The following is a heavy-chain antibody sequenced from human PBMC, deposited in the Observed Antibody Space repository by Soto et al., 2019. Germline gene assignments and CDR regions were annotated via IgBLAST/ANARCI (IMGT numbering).Heavy chain of an antibody. CDR2: ISYDGNNK. D-gene: IGHD5-12*01. V-gene: IGHV3-30*18. Sequence: GGSLRLSCAASGFPFSSYAMHWVRQAPGKGLEWVAVISYDGNNKFYADSVKGRFTISRDNSKNTLYLQMNSLRTEDTAVYYCAKDIEMATILGAYFDYWGRGTLVTVSS. CDR3: AKDIEMATILGAYFDY. J-gene: IGHJ4*02. CDR1: GFPFSSYA.